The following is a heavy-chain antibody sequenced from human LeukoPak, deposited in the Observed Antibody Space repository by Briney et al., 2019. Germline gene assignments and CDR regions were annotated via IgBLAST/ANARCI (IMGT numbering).Heavy chain of an antibody. D-gene: IGHD1-26*01. J-gene: IGHJ4*02. V-gene: IGHV3-23*01. Sequence: GGSLRLSCAASGFSFSSYWMHWVRQAPGKGLEWVSAISGSGGSTYYADSVKGRFTISRDNSKNTLYLQMNSLRAEDTAVYYCALHRWELPTGYWGQGTLVTVSS. CDR3: ALHRWELPTGY. CDR1: GFSFSSYW. CDR2: ISGSGGST.